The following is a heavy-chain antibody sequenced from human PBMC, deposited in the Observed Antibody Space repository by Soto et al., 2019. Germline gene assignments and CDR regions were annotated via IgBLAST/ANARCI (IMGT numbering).Heavy chain of an antibody. CDR2: IYHSGST. Sequence: PSETLSLTCAVSGGSISSGGYSWSWIRQPPGKGLEWIGYIYHSGSTYYNPSLKSRVTISVDRSKNQFSLKLSSVTAADTAVYYCARRPRLGDYYYGMDVWGQGTTGTVSS. J-gene: IGHJ6*02. D-gene: IGHD1-26*01. CDR3: ARRPRLGDYYYGMDV. V-gene: IGHV4-30-2*01. CDR1: GGSISSGGYS.